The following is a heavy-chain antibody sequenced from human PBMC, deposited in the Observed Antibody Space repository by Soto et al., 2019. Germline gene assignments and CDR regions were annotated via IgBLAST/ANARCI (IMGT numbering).Heavy chain of an antibody. D-gene: IGHD6-19*01. Sequence: QVQLQQWGAGLLKPSETLSLTCAVYGGSFSGYYWCWISQPPGKGLEWIGEINHRGSTNYNPSLKNRVTISVDTSKNQFSLKLSSVTAADTAVYYCARWGSGWYYFDYWGQGTLVTVSS. V-gene: IGHV4-34*01. CDR3: ARWGSGWYYFDY. J-gene: IGHJ4*02. CDR1: GGSFSGYY. CDR2: INHRGST.